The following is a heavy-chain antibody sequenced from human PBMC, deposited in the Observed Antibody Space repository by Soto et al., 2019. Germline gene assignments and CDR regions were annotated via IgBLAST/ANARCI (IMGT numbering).Heavy chain of an antibody. Sequence: QVLLLQSGAEVKEPGSSVRVSCKVSGSTFTNFAFSWLRQAPGRGPEWMGGIVVVSNTVDYSQRFQDRVTITADTSTSTLYMELSSLTSEDTAVYYCARAIKRWEVHQYFDSWGQGTLLSVFS. CDR3: ARAIKRWEVHQYFDS. CDR2: IVVVSNTV. J-gene: IGHJ4*02. V-gene: IGHV1-69*06. D-gene: IGHD1-26*01. CDR1: GSTFTNFA.